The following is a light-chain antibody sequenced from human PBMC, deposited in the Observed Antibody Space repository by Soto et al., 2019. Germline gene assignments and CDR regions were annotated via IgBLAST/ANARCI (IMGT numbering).Light chain of an antibody. V-gene: IGKV1-39*01. J-gene: IGKJ1*01. CDR3: QQSYSTTWT. Sequence: DIQMTQSPSSLSASVGDRVTITCRASQGISTYLNWSQQKPGKAPKLLIYAASSLQSGVPSRFSGSGSETDFTLTVSSLQPEDFATYSCQQSYSTTWTFGQGTKVE. CDR1: QGISTY. CDR2: AAS.